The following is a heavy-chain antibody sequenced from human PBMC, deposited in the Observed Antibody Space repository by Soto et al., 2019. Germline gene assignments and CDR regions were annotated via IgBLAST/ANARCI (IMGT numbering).Heavy chain of an antibody. CDR2: ISGSGGST. CDR3: ARQEDFWSGYDMQDWFDP. CDR1: GFTFSSYA. D-gene: IGHD3-3*01. Sequence: GGSLRLSCAASGFTFSSYAMSWVRQAPGKGLEWVSAISGSGGSTYYADSVKGRFTISRDNSKNTLYLQMNSLRAEDTAVYYCARQEDFWSGYDMQDWFDPWGQGTLVTVSS. V-gene: IGHV3-23*01. J-gene: IGHJ5*02.